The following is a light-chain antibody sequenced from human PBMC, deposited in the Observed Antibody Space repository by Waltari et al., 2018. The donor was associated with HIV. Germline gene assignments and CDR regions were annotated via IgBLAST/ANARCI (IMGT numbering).Light chain of an antibody. Sequence: MTQSPSSLPVTPGEPASISCRSSHSLLNSNGYNYLDWYLQKPGQSPQLLIYLGSNRASGVPDRFSGSGSGTDFTLKISRVEAEDVGVYYCMQALQSPRTFGQGTTVEIK. J-gene: IGKJ1*01. CDR1: HSLLNSNGYNY. CDR2: LGS. CDR3: MQALQSPRT. V-gene: IGKV2-28*01.